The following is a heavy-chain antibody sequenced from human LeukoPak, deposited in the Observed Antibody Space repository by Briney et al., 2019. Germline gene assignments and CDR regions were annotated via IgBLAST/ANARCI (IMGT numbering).Heavy chain of an antibody. CDR2: INADNGVR. V-gene: IGHV1-2*02. CDR3: ASQADYGSCFHYYGLDV. J-gene: IGHJ6*02. CDR1: GHSCTGYY. Sequence: ASVKVSCKASGHSCTGYYIHWVGQAPAQGLEWMGSINADNGVRNHAQKFQGRLTMARDTFINTLYMELTWLTPHDTAVYYCASQADYGSCFHYYGLDVWGQGTTVIVSS. D-gene: IGHD4-17*01.